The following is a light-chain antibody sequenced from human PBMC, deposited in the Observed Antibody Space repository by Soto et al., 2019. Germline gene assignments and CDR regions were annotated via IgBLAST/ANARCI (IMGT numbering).Light chain of an antibody. CDR3: KDYNYWCQWT. Sequence: EIVRTQSPATLSVPPEERATLSCRASQSGSSNLAWYQQKPGQAPMRLIYGASIRATGIPASFSGSGSGTEVTLTNTRVQSEDFAIYYWKDYNYWCQWTFGEGTKVVVK. CDR1: QSGSSN. CDR2: GAS. J-gene: IGKJ1*01. V-gene: IGKV3-15*01.